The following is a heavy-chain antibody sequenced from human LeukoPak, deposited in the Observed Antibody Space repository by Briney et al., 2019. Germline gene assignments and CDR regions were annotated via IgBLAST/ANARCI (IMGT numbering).Heavy chain of an antibody. Sequence: SETLSLTCAVYGGSFSGYYWSWIRQPPGKGLEWIGDINHSGSTNYNPSLKSRVTISVDTSKNQFSLKLSSVTAADTAVYYCASYYDRSGYHEAFQNWGQGTLVTVSS. CDR3: ASYYDRSGYHEAFQN. CDR2: INHSGST. V-gene: IGHV4-34*01. CDR1: GGSFSGYY. D-gene: IGHD3-22*01. J-gene: IGHJ1*01.